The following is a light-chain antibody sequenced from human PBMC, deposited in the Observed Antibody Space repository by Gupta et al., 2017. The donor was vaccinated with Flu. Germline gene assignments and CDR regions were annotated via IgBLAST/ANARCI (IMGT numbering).Light chain of an antibody. CDR3: QSYDSSLTGSV. CDR2: GNT. J-gene: IGLJ1*01. V-gene: IGLV1-40*01. CDR1: TSNIGAGFD. Sequence: QSVLLQPPPVSGAPGPAVTISRTGSTSNIGAGFDVHWYQQRPGRGPKLLIYGNTNRPSGVPDRFSGSKSGTSASLAITGLQAEDESDYYCQSYDSSLTGSVFGTGTRVTVL.